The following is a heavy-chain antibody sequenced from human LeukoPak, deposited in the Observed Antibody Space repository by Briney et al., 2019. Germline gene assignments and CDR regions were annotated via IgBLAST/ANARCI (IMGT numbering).Heavy chain of an antibody. Sequence: GGSLRLSCAASGFTFSSYAMHWVRQAPGKGLEWVAVISYDGSNKYYADSVKGRFTISRDNSKNTLYLQMNSLRAEDTAVYYCARGPMVPLSYFDYWGQGTLVTVSS. CDR1: GFTFSSYA. CDR2: ISYDGSNK. CDR3: ARGPMVPLSYFDY. J-gene: IGHJ4*02. D-gene: IGHD3-10*01. V-gene: IGHV3-30-3*01.